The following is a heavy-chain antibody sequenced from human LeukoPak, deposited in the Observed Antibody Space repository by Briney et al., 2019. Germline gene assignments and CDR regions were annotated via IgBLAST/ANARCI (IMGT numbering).Heavy chain of an antibody. V-gene: IGHV4-39*01. D-gene: IGHD1-26*01. Sequence: SETLSLTCTVSGGSISNNNYYWGWIRQPPGKGLEWLGSIYYSGSTYYNPSLKSRVTISVDTSKNQFSLKLRYVTAADTAVYYCTRRIVGATKVFDYWGQGTLVTVSS. CDR3: TRRIVGATKVFDY. CDR2: IYYSGST. J-gene: IGHJ4*02. CDR1: GGSISNNNYY.